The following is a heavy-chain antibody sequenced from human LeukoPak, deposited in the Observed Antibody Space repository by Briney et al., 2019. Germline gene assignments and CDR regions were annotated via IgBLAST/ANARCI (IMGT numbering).Heavy chain of an antibody. V-gene: IGHV3-7*01. Sequence: PGGSLRLSCAASGFTFSSYWMNWVRQAPGKGLEWVANINGDGRDKYYVGSVRGRFTISRDNADNALYLQMHSLRGDDTALYYCARGVDSAIDWWGQGTLVTVSS. CDR3: ARGVDSAIDW. D-gene: IGHD3-9*01. J-gene: IGHJ4*02. CDR1: GFTFSSYW. CDR2: INGDGRDK.